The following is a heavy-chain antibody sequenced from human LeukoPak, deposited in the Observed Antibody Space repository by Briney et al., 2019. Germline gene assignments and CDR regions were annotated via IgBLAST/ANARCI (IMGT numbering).Heavy chain of an antibody. D-gene: IGHD3-22*01. Sequence: SETLSLTCNVSGDFISSSSYFWGWIRQPPGKGLEWIGSIYYRGSTYYNPSLKSRVTISVDTSKNQFSLKLSSVTAADTAVYYCARGGWNKFDYWGQGTLVTVSS. V-gene: IGHV4-39*07. CDR2: IYYRGST. CDR3: ARGGWNKFDY. CDR1: GDFISSSSYF. J-gene: IGHJ4*02.